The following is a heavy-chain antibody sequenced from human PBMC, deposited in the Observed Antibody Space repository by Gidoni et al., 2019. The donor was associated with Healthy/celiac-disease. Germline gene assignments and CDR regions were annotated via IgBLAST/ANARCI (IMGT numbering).Heavy chain of an antibody. D-gene: IGHD3-3*01. CDR1: GGYFSGYY. V-gene: IGHV4-34*01. CDR3: AIDRLRFLEWLPSTYYFDY. CDR2: INHSGRP. J-gene: IGHJ4*02. Sequence: QVQLQQWGAGLLKPSETMSLTCAVYGGYFSGYYWSWIRQPPGKGLEWIGEINHSGRPNYNPSLKRRVTISVDTSKNQFSLKLSSVTAADTAVYYCAIDRLRFLEWLPSTYYFDYWGQGTLVTVSS.